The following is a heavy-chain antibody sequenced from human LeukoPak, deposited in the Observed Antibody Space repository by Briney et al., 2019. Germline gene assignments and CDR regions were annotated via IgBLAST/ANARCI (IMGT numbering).Heavy chain of an antibody. CDR1: GGSISNYY. J-gene: IGHJ4*02. V-gene: IGHV4-59*01. CDR2: MYYRGST. CDR3: AISESYTTPFDY. D-gene: IGHD2-15*01. Sequence: PSETLSLTCTVSGGSISNYYWSWIRQPPGKGLEWIGYMYYRGSTNYNPSLKSRVTISVDTSKNQFSLKLSSVTAADTAVYYCAISESYTTPFDYWGQGTLVTVSS.